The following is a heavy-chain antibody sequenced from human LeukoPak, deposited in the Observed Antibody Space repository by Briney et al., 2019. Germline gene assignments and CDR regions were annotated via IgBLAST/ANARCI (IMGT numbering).Heavy chain of an antibody. V-gene: IGHV3-23*01. J-gene: IGHJ6*02. Sequence: GGSLRPSCAASGFTFSSYAMSWVRQAPGKGLEWVSAISGSGGSTYYADSVKGRFTISRDNTKNTLYLQMNSLRAEDTAVYYCAKGLRYCSGGSYYSFYYYGMDVWGQGTTVTVSS. D-gene: IGHD2-15*01. CDR2: ISGSGGST. CDR1: GFTFSSYA. CDR3: AKGLRYCSGGSYYSFYYYGMDV.